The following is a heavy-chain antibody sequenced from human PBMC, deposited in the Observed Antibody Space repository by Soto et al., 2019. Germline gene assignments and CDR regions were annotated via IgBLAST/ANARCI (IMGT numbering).Heavy chain of an antibody. Sequence: QVYLVESGGSLAKPGGSLRLSCAASGFTFSDYYMTWIRQAPGKGLEWVSYIDKNANTMYYADSVKGRFTISRDNAEKSIYLQMNSLTAEDTAVYYCGRGHWGLDYWGQGTLVTVSS. CDR3: GRGHWGLDY. D-gene: IGHD7-27*01. J-gene: IGHJ4*02. CDR1: GFTFSDYY. V-gene: IGHV3-11*01. CDR2: IDKNANTM.